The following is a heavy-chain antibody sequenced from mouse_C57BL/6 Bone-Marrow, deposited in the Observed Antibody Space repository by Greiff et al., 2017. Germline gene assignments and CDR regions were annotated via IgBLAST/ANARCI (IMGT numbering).Heavy chain of an antibody. CDR3: AREGFYYFDY. CDR1: GYTFTSYW. Sequence: QVQLQQPGAELVMPGASVKLSCKASGYTFTSYWMHWVKQRPGQGLEWIGEIDPSDSYTNSNQKFKGKSTLTVDKSSSTAYMQLSSLTSEDSAVYYCAREGFYYFDYWGQGTTLTVAS. CDR2: IDPSDSYT. D-gene: IGHD3-3*01. J-gene: IGHJ2*01. V-gene: IGHV1-69*01.